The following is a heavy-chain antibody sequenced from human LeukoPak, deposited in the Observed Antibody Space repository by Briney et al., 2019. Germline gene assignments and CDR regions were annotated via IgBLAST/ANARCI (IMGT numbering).Heavy chain of an antibody. CDR1: GFTFNNYA. V-gene: IGHV3-23*01. D-gene: IGHD3-22*01. J-gene: IGHJ4*02. CDR3: ARAPQYDYDSSGYSGGY. CDR2: ISGSAAST. Sequence: GGSLRLSCAALGFTFNNYAMSWVRQAPGKGLEWVSSISGSAASTYYADSVKGRFTVSRDNSKNTLYLQMNSLRVEDTAVYYCARAPQYDYDSSGYSGGYWGQGALVTVSS.